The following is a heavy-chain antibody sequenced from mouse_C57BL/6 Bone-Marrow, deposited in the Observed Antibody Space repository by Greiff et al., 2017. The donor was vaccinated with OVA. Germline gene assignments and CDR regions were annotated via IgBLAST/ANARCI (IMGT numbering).Heavy chain of an antibody. J-gene: IGHJ2*01. D-gene: IGHD1-1*01. V-gene: IGHV5-4*01. Sequence: EVQLVESGGGLVKPGGSLKLSCAASGFTFSSYAMSWVRQTPEKRLEWVATISDGGSYTYYPDNVKGRFTISRDNAKNNLYLQMSHLKSEDTAMYYCARGGGFIYYYGSKDYWGQGTTLTVSS. CDR3: ARGGGFIYYYGSKDY. CDR1: GFTFSSYA. CDR2: ISDGGSYT.